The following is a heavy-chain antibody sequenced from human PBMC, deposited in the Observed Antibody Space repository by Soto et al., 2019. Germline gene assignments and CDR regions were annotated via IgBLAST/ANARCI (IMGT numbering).Heavy chain of an antibody. Sequence: SETLSLTCAVSGYVITNGYHWGWIRQPPGKELEWIGTISHSGDTYYNPSLKRRVTISIGTAKNHLSLILSSVTAADTATYYCTGIYCTTTSCFINGMDVWGQGTTVTVSS. J-gene: IGHJ6*02. CDR3: TGIYCTTTSCFINGMDV. CDR2: ISHSGDT. CDR1: GYVITNGYH. D-gene: IGHD2-2*01. V-gene: IGHV4-38-2*01.